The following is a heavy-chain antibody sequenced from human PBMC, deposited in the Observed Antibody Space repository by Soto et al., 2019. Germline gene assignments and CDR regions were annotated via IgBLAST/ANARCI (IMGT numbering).Heavy chain of an antibody. Sequence: QVQLVQSGAEVKKPGASVKVSCKASGYTFTSYGISWVRQAPGQGLDWMGWISAYNGNTNYAQKLQGRVTMTTDTSTSTGYMELRSLRSYDTAVYYCARSLWKQLDPDDAFDIWGQGTMVTVSS. D-gene: IGHD6-13*01. V-gene: IGHV1-18*01. CDR3: ARSLWKQLDPDDAFDI. J-gene: IGHJ3*02. CDR1: GYTFTSYG. CDR2: ISAYNGNT.